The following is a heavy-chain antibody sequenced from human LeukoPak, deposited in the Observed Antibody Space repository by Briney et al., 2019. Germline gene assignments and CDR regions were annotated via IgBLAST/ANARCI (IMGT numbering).Heavy chain of an antibody. CDR3: AKDGEVRYYYDSSGYYSGY. J-gene: IGHJ4*02. CDR1: GFTFSSYS. V-gene: IGHV3-48*04. CDR2: ISSSSSTI. Sequence: AGGSLRLSCAASGFTFSSYSMNWVRQAPGKGLEWVSYISSSSSTIYYADSVKGRFTISRDNAKNSLYLQMNSLRAEDTAVYYCAKDGEVRYYYDSSGYYSGYWGQGTLVTVSS. D-gene: IGHD3-22*01.